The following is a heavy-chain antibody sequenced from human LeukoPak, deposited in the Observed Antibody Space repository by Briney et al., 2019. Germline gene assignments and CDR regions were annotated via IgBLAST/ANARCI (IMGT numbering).Heavy chain of an antibody. CDR3: ARGPLYCSSTSCPRGYFDY. D-gene: IGHD2-2*01. CDR1: GGTFSSYT. Sequence: SVKVSCKASGGTFSSYTIGWVRQAPGQGLEWMGRIIPILGIANYAQKFQGRVTITADKSTSTAYMELSSLRSEDTAVYYCARGPLYCSSTSCPRGYFDYWGQGTLVTVSS. CDR2: IIPILGIA. J-gene: IGHJ4*02. V-gene: IGHV1-69*02.